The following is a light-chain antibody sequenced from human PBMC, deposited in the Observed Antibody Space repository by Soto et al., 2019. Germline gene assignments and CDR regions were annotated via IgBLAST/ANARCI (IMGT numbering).Light chain of an antibody. Sequence: AIHFTQSPSSLSSPLGDRVTITCRASQGINTFLAWYQQKPGKAPKLLIYDASSLESGVPSRFSGSRSGTEFTLTISSLQTDDIATYYCQQYDTYWTFGQGTKVDI. CDR3: QQYDTYWT. CDR1: QGINTF. J-gene: IGKJ1*01. CDR2: DAS. V-gene: IGKV1-13*02.